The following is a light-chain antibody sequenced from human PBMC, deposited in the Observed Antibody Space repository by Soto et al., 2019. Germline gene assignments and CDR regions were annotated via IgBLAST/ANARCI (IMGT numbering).Light chain of an antibody. V-gene: IGKV1-9*01. CDR2: AAS. CDR1: QGISSY. Sequence: DIQLTPSPSFLSASVGDRVTITCRASQGISSYLAWYQQNPGKAPNLLIYAASTLQTGVPSRFSGSGSGTEFTLTISSLQPEDFVTSYCQQLNSYPPYTFGQGTKLEIK. CDR3: QQLNSYPPYT. J-gene: IGKJ2*01.